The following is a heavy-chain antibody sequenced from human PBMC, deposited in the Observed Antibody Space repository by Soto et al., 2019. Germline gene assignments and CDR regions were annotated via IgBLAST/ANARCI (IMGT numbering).Heavy chain of an antibody. J-gene: IGHJ4*02. CDR1: GSSIATFY. Sequence: QVQLQESGPGLVKPSETLSLTCDVSGSSIATFYWSWIRQPAGKGLEFIGRVHTSGNTNYSPSLKSRVTVSIDPSKEQFPLKLNSVTAADTAVYYCARDYGAGDCYPASHWGQGTRVTVSS. D-gene: IGHD2-21*02. CDR3: ARDYGAGDCYPASH. V-gene: IGHV4-4*07. CDR2: VHTSGNT.